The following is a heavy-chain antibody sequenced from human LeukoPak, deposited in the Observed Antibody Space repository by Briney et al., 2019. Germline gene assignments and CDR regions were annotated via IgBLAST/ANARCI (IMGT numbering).Heavy chain of an antibody. J-gene: IGHJ4*02. V-gene: IGHV4-39*01. CDR2: IYYGGST. Sequence: PSETLSLTCTVSGGSINSTSYYWGWIRQPPGKGLEWIGSIYYGGSTYYNPSLKSRVTISVDTSKNQFSLKLNSVTAADTAVYYCARHLDATGTSFDYWGQGTLVTVSS. D-gene: IGHD1-1*01. CDR1: GGSINSTSYY. CDR3: ARHLDATGTSFDY.